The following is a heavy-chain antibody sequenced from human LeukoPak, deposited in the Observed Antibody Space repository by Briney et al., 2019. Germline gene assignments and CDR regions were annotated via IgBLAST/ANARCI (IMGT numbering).Heavy chain of an antibody. Sequence: PGRSLRLSCAASGFTFSSYGMHWVRQAPGKGLXXXXXXXXDGSNKYYADSVKGRFTISRDNSKNTLYLQMNSLRAEDTAAYYCARDRGGIDPEYQLLPEPDYWGQGTLVTVSS. CDR1: GFTFSSYG. D-gene: IGHD2-2*01. CDR2: XXXDGSNK. V-gene: IGHV3-33*01. J-gene: IGHJ4*02. CDR3: ARDRGGIDPEYQLLPEPDY.